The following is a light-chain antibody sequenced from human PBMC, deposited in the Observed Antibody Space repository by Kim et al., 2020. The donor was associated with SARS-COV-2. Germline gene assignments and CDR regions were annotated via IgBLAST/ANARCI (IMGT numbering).Light chain of an antibody. CDR1: QTLSSSF. V-gene: IGKV3-20*01. CDR2: AAS. CDR3: QQYHTSPFT. J-gene: IGKJ3*01. Sequence: SPGARASLTCRASQTLSSSFVAWYQQKPDQAPRLLIFAASSRASGIPDRFSGGGSGTDFTLTISRLAPEDFAVYYCQQYHTSPFTFGPGTKVDI.